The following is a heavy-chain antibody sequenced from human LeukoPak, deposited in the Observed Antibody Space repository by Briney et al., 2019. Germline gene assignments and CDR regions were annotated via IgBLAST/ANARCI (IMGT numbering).Heavy chain of an antibody. V-gene: IGHV4-59*01. CDR2: VYYSGST. CDR3: ARHLSGSYSNWFDP. D-gene: IGHD1-26*01. J-gene: IGHJ5*02. Sequence: SETLSLTCTVSGGSINNYFWSWIRQPPGKGLEWIGYVYYSGSTNYNPSLESRVTMSVDTSKNQFSLKLTSLTAADTAVYYCARHLSGSYSNWFDPWGQGTLVTVSS. CDR1: GGSINNYF.